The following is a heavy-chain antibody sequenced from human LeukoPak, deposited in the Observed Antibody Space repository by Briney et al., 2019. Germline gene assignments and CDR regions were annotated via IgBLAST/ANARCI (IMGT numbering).Heavy chain of an antibody. D-gene: IGHD3-16*01. V-gene: IGHV4-34*01. CDR1: GGSFSGYY. J-gene: IGHJ4*02. CDR2: INHSGST. CDR3: ARGRTGGNY. Sequence: SETLSLTCAAYGGSFSGYYWSWIRQPPGKGLEWIGEINHSGSTNYNPSLKSRVTISVDTSKNQFSLKLSSVTAADTAVYYCARGRTGGNYWGQGTLVTVSS.